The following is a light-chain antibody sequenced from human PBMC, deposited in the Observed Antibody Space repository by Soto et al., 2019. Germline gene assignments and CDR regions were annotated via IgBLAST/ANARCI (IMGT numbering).Light chain of an antibody. V-gene: IGLV1-44*01. CDR1: SANVVSNN. CDR3: ATWDDSLNGPV. J-gene: IGLJ3*02. CDR2: NNH. Sequence: QSVLTQPPSASGTPGQRVTISCSESSANVVSNNVNWYQQLPGTAPKLLIYNNHQRPSGVPDRFSGSKSGTSASLAISGLQSEDEADYYCATWDDSLNGPVFGGGTKVTVL.